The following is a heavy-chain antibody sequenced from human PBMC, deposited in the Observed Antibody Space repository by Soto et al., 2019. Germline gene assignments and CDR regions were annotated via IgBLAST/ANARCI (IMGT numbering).Heavy chain of an antibody. J-gene: IGHJ3*02. Sequence: PGGSLRLSCAASGFTFSSYGMHWVRQAPGKGLEWVAVIWYDGSNKYYADSVKGRFTISRDNSKNTLYLQMNSLRAEDTAVYYCARDPSICSGGSCYENDAFDIWGQGTMVTVSS. V-gene: IGHV3-33*01. CDR3: ARDPSICSGGSCYENDAFDI. D-gene: IGHD2-15*01. CDR2: IWYDGSNK. CDR1: GFTFSSYG.